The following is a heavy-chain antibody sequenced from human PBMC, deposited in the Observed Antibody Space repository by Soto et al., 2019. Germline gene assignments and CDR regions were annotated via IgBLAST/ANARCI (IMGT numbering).Heavy chain of an antibody. V-gene: IGHV3-7*01. CDR3: VGVSLTGS. J-gene: IGHJ5*02. Sequence: EVHLVDSGGGLVQPGGSLRLSCVASGFPFSSYWMSWVRQAPGKGLEWVANIKEDGSDKYYVDSVKGRFTLSRDNAKNSLYLQMNRLRVEDTAVYYCVGVSLTGSWGQGTLVAVSS. CDR2: IKEDGSDK. D-gene: IGHD3-9*01. CDR1: GFPFSSYW.